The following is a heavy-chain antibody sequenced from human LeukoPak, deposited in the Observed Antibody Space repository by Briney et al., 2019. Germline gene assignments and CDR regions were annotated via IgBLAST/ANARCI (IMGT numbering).Heavy chain of an antibody. Sequence: GASVKVSCKASGYTFTGYYMHWVRQAPGQGLEWMGWINPNSGGTNYAQKFQGRVTMTRDTSISTAYMELSRLRSDDTAVYYCARDLSFRGVISDNWFDPWGQGTLVTVSS. CDR1: GYTFTGYY. CDR3: ARDLSFRGVISDNWFDP. D-gene: IGHD3-10*01. CDR2: INPNSGGT. V-gene: IGHV1-2*02. J-gene: IGHJ5*02.